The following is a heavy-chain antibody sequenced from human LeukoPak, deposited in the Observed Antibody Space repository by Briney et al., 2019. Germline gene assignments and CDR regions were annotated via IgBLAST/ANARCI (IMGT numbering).Heavy chain of an antibody. D-gene: IGHD6-19*01. CDR3: AKSTSSFDY. CDR2: ISGSGVST. Sequence: RGGSLRLSCAPSGFTFSTYGMRWVRQAREKALEWVSHISGSGVSTYYGDSVKGRLTISRDNSKNTLYLQINSLRAEDTAVYYCAKSTSSFDYWGQGILVTVSS. CDR1: GFTFSTYG. V-gene: IGHV3-23*01. J-gene: IGHJ4*02.